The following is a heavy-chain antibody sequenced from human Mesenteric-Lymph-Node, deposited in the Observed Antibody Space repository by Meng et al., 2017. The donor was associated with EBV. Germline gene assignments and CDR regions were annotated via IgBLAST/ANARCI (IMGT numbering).Heavy chain of an antibody. CDR3: ASHTTYSTTGYLFLQH. J-gene: IGHJ1*01. D-gene: IGHD3-9*01. Sequence: QVPLQESGPGLVKPSGTLSLTCTVSGGSISSNNWWTWVRQPPGKGLEWIGEIFHTGSTNYNPSLKSRVTMSVDKSKNLFSLTLNSVIAADTAVYYCASHTTYSTTGYLFLQHWGQGTLVTVSS. CDR2: IFHTGST. CDR1: GGSISSNNW. V-gene: IGHV4-4*02.